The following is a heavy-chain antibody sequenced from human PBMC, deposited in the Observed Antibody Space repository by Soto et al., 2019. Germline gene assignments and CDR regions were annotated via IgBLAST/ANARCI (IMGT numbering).Heavy chain of an antibody. D-gene: IGHD3-3*01. Sequence: QLQLQESGPRLVKPSETLSLTCTVSGGSISSSTYYWGWIRQPPGKGLEWIGNIYYSGTAYYNPSLRSRVTLSVDTSKNQFSLKLSSVTAADTAVYYCATTLLRLFNWFDPWGQGTLVTVSS. V-gene: IGHV4-39*01. CDR1: GGSISSSTYY. CDR3: ATTLLRLFNWFDP. CDR2: IYYSGTA. J-gene: IGHJ5*02.